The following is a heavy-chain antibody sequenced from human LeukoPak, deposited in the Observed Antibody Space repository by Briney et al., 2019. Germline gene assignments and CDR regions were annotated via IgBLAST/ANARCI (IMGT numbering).Heavy chain of an antibody. CDR3: ARGFMDV. D-gene: IGHD6-25*01. V-gene: IGHV4-30-4*07. CDR1: GDSITSGGYS. Sequence: PSETLSLTRVVSGDSITSGGYSWSWIRQPPGKGLEWVGYIYDSGIAFYNPSLKSRVTMSVDTSKNHFFLNLRSVTAADTAVYLPARGFMDVWGKGTTVTVSS. CDR2: IYDSGIA. J-gene: IGHJ6*03.